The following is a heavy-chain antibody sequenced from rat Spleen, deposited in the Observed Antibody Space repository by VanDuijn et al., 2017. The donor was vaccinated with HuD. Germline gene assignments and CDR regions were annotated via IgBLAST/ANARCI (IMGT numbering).Heavy chain of an antibody. CDR3: TTLRY. J-gene: IGHJ2*01. CDR2: IWGNGSP. Sequence: QVQLKESGPGLVQPSQTLSLTCTVSGFSLISYAVNWVRQPPGKGLEWMGGIWGNGSPNYNSALKSRLSISRDTYKSQVYLKMNSLQTDDPAIYLCTTLRYWGQGVMVTVSS. D-gene: IGHD2-5*01. V-gene: IGHV2-13*01. CDR1: GFSLISYA.